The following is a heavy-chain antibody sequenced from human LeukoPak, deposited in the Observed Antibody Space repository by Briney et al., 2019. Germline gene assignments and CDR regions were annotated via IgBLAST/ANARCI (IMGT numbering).Heavy chain of an antibody. V-gene: IGHV3-11*04. CDR2: VSSSGSTI. Sequence: GGSLRLSCAASGFTFSDYYMSWIRQAPGKGLEWVSYVSSSGSTIYYADSVKGRFTISRDNAKNSLYLQMNSLRAEDTAVYYCATSGYSVNFDYWGQGTLVTVSS. J-gene: IGHJ4*02. CDR1: GFTFSDYY. D-gene: IGHD5-18*01. CDR3: ATSGYSVNFDY.